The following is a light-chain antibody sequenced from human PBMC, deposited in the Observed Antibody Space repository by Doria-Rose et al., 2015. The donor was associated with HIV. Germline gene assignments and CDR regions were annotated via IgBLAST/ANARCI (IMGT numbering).Light chain of an antibody. Sequence: GQRVTISCSGSSSNLGSNAVNWYQQLPGTAPKLLIYNNNQRHSVVPDRFSASKAGTSASLAISGLRSDDEADYYCAVWDDSRDGYVFGTWTTVTVL. J-gene: IGLJ1*01. CDR1: SSNLGSNA. V-gene: IGLV1-44*01. CDR2: NNN. CDR3: AVWDDSRDGYV.